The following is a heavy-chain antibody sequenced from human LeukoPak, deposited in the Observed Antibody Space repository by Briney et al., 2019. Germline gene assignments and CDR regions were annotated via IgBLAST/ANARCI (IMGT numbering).Heavy chain of an antibody. CDR1: GGSISSGGYY. CDR2: IYYSGST. D-gene: IGHD3-22*01. J-gene: IGHJ4*02. CDR3: ARGDSSGYNILFDY. V-gene: IGHV4-31*03. Sequence: PSETLSLTCTVSGGSISSGGYYWSWIRQHPGKGLEWIGYIYYSGSTYYNPSLKSRVTISVDTSKNQFSLKLSSVTAADTAVYYCARGDSSGYNILFDYWGQGTLVTVSS.